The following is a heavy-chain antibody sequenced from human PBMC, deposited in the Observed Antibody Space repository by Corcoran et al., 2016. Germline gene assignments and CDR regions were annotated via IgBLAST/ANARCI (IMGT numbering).Heavy chain of an antibody. V-gene: IGHV4-34*01. Sequence: QVQLQQWGAGLLKPSETLSPTCAVYGGSFSGYYWSWIRQPPGKGLEWIGEINHSGSTNYNPSLKSRVTISVDTSKNQFSLKLSSVTAADTAVYYGARGGSGWSGSDYWGQGTLVTVSS. D-gene: IGHD6-19*01. CDR3: ARGGSGWSGSDY. CDR1: GGSFSGYY. J-gene: IGHJ4*02. CDR2: INHSGST.